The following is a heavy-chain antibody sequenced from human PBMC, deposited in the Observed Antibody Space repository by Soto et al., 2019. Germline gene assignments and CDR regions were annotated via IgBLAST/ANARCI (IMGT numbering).Heavy chain of an antibody. CDR3: ARYLPKSYCSSTSCPHAIDY. Sequence: PGGSLRLSSAASGFTFSSYGMHWVSQAPGKGLEWVAVIWYDGSNKYYADSVKGRFTISRDNSKNTLYLQMNSLRAEDTAVYYCARYLPKSYCSSTSCPHAIDYWGQGTLVTVSS. CDR1: GFTFSSYG. J-gene: IGHJ4*02. D-gene: IGHD2-2*01. CDR2: IWYDGSNK. V-gene: IGHV3-33*01.